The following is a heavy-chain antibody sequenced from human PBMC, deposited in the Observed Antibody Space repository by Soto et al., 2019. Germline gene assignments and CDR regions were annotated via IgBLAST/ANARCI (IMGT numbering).Heavy chain of an antibody. Sequence: GGSLRLSCAASGIILTNYAMTWVRQAPGKGLEWVSSISGNGGSTYYADSVKGRFTISRDNSRDTLYLQMDSLRAEDTAVYYCAKDPRRFDPWGQGTLVTVSS. V-gene: IGHV3-23*01. J-gene: IGHJ5*02. CDR3: AKDPRRFDP. CDR2: ISGNGGST. CDR1: GIILTNYA.